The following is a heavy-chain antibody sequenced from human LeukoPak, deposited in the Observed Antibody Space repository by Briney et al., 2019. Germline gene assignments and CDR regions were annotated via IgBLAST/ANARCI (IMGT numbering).Heavy chain of an antibody. J-gene: IGHJ4*02. D-gene: IGHD4-23*01. CDR3: ARSSHGGNLDY. CDR2: IYYSGST. V-gene: IGHV4-31*03. Sequence: SETLSLTCTVSGGSISSGGYYWSWIRQHPGKGLEWIGYIYYSGSTYYNPSLKSRVTISVDTPKNQFSLKLSSVTAADTAVYYCARSSHGGNLDYWGQGTLVTVSS. CDR1: GGSISSGGYY.